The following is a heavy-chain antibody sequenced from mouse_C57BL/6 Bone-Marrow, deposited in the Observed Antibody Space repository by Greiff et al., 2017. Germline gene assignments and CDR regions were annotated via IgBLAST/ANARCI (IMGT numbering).Heavy chain of an antibody. Sequence: VQLQQSAPGLVPSPPRLSIPCTAPRFSLTGYGVNLVLQPPGKGLEWLGMIWGDGSKDYNSALKSRLSISKDNSKSQVFLKMNSLQTDDTARYYYAREREQYAFANWGQAASVTAST. J-gene: IGHJ4*01. CDR2: IWGDGSK. V-gene: IGHV2-6-7*01. CDR1: RFSLTGYG. CDR3: AREREQYAFAN.